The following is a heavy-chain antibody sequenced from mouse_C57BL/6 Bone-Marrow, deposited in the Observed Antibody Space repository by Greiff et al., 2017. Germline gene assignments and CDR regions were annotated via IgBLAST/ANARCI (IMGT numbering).Heavy chain of an antibody. CDR1: GYTFTDHT. CDR3: ASRNCYYYAMDY. V-gene: IGHV1-78*01. Sequence: VKVVESDAELVKPGASVKISCKVSGYTFTDHTIHWMKQRPEQGLEWIGYIYPRDGSTKYNEKFKGKATLTADKSSSTAYMQLNSLTSEDSAVYFCASRNCYYYAMDYWGQGTSVTVSS. CDR2: IYPRDGST. D-gene: IGHD4-1*01. J-gene: IGHJ4*01.